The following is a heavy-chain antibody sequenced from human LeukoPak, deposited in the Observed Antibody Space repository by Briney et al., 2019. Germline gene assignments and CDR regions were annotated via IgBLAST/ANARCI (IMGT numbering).Heavy chain of an antibody. CDR3: AKDRYGGNSGYFQH. J-gene: IGHJ1*01. V-gene: IGHV3-9*01. D-gene: IGHD4-23*01. CDR1: GFTFDDYA. CDR2: ISGNSGSI. Sequence: PGGSLRLSCAASGFTFDDYAMHWVRQAPGKGLEWVSGISGNSGSIGYADSVKGRFTISRDNAKNSLYLQMNSLRAEDTALYYCAKDRYGGNSGYFQHWGQGTLVTVSS.